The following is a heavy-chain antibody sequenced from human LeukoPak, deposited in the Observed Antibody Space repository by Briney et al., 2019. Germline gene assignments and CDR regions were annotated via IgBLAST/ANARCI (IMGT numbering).Heavy chain of an antibody. D-gene: IGHD2-21*02. J-gene: IGHJ4*02. Sequence: ASVKVSCKASEYIFTDHYMHWVRQAPGQGLEWMGWINPNSGGTNYAQKFQGRVTMTRDTSISTAYMELSRLRSDDTAVYYCAKDPLIVVVTAITGVAYWGQGTLVTVSS. CDR2: INPNSGGT. CDR3: AKDPLIVVVTAITGVAY. V-gene: IGHV1-2*02. CDR1: EYIFTDHY.